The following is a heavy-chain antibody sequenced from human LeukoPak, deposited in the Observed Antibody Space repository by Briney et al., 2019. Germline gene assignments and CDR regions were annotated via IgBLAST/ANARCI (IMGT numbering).Heavy chain of an antibody. J-gene: IGHJ5*02. V-gene: IGHV3-20*04. CDR1: GFTFDDYG. Sequence: GGSLRLSCAASGFTFDDYGMSWVRHAPGKGLEWVSGINWNGGSTGYADSVKGRFTISRDNAKNSLYLQMNSLRAEDTALYYCARDQSGSSSLLGWFDPWGQGTLVTVSS. D-gene: IGHD6-6*01. CDR2: INWNGGST. CDR3: ARDQSGSSSLLGWFDP.